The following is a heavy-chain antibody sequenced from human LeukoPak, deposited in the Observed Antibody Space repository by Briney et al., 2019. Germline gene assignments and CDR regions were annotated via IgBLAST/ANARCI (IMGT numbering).Heavy chain of an antibody. J-gene: IGHJ4*02. CDR2: IRYDGSNK. Sequence: PGGSLRLSCAASGFTFSSYGMHWVRQAPGKGLEWVAFIRYDGSNKYYADSVKGRFTISRDNSKNTLYLQMNSLRAEDTAVYYCARSATRGCSGGSCYSFSAGDYWGQGTLVTVSS. V-gene: IGHV3-30*02. CDR3: ARSATRGCSGGSCYSFSAGDY. D-gene: IGHD2-15*01. CDR1: GFTFSSYG.